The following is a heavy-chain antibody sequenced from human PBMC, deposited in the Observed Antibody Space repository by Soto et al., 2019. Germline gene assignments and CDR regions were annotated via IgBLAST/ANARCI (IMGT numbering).Heavy chain of an antibody. CDR2: ISASGDYT. V-gene: IGHV3-11*06. Sequence: QVQLVESGGSWVKPGESLRLSCIGSGFFLNNNWMTWIRQAPRKGLEWVSDISASGDYTIYADSLKGRFTISRDNARNSLWLQINSLTAEDTAVYYCARSSGWRQVGVYNYGLDVWGQGTTVIVSS. J-gene: IGHJ6*02. CDR1: GFFLNNNW. D-gene: IGHD2-8*01. CDR3: ARSSGWRQVGVYNYGLDV.